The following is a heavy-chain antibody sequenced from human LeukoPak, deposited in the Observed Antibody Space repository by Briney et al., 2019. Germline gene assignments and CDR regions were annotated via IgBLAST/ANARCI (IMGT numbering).Heavy chain of an antibody. CDR1: EFTFSYSG. CDR2: ISYDGSNK. CDR3: AKGGLGYTAPLDY. V-gene: IGHV3-30*18. Sequence: GGSLRLSCAASEFTFSYSGMHWVHQAPGKGLEWMAVISYDGSNKYYADSVKGRFSTSRDNSKNTLYLQMNSLRAEDTAVYYCAKGGLGYTAPLDYWGQGTLVTVSS. D-gene: IGHD5-18*01. J-gene: IGHJ4*02.